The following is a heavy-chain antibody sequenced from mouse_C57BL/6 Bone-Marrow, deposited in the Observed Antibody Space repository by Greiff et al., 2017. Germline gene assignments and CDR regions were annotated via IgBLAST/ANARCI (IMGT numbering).Heavy chain of an antibody. J-gene: IGHJ2*01. CDR1: GFTFSSYG. D-gene: IGHD1-1*01. Sequence: EVQLQQSGGDLVKPGGSLKLSCAASGFTFSSYGMSWVRQTPDKRLEWVATISSGGSYTYYPDSVKGRFTITRDNAKNTLYRQMSSLKSEDAAMYYYASDYYGSSYDYWGQGTTLTVSS. CDR3: ASDYYGSSYDY. V-gene: IGHV5-6*01. CDR2: ISSGGSYT.